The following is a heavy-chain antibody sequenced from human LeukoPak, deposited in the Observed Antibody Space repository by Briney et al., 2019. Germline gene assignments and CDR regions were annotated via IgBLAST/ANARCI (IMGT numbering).Heavy chain of an antibody. CDR1: GYTFTSYY. CDR2: INPSGGST. D-gene: IGHD3-22*01. V-gene: IGHV1-46*01. J-gene: IGHJ6*02. CDR3: ARSTAVKYDSSGYYYYGMDV. Sequence: ASVKVSCKASGYTFTSYYMHWVRQAPGQGLEWMGIINPSGGSTSYAQKFQGRVTITADESTSTAYMELSSLRSEDTAVYYCARSTAVKYDSSGYYYYGMDVWGQGTTVTVSS.